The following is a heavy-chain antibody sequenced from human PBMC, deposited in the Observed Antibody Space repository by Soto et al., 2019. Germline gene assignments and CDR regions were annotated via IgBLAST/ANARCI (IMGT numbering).Heavy chain of an antibody. D-gene: IGHD2-21*02. Sequence: PSETLSLTCAVSGVSISSGGYSWSWIRQPPGKGLEWIGYIYHSGSTYYNPSLKSRVTISKDTSKNQVVLKMTNMDPVDTATYYCARAPGWDLTSFGGNLDYFFDYWGQGTLVTVSS. V-gene: IGHV4-30-2*02. CDR1: GVSISSGGYS. CDR3: ARAPGWDLTSFGGNLDYFFDY. J-gene: IGHJ4*02. CDR2: IYHSGST.